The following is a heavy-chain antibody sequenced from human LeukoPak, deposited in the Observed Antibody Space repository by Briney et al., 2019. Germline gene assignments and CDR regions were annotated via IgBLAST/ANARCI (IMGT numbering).Heavy chain of an antibody. V-gene: IGHV3-48*03. CDR2: IHNSGSTI. Sequence: GGSLRLSCAASGFTFSTYEMNWVRQAPGKGLEWVSYIHNSGSTIYYADSAKGRFTISRDNVKNSLYLQMNNLRADDTAVYYCARDDYDSSTPYYFDYWGQGILVTVSS. CDR3: ARDDYDSSTPYYFDY. CDR1: GFTFSTYE. D-gene: IGHD3-22*01. J-gene: IGHJ4*02.